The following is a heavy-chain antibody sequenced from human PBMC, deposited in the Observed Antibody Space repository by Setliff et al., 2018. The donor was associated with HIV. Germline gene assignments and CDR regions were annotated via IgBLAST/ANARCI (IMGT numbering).Heavy chain of an antibody. Sequence: ASVKVSCKASGGTFSSYAISWVRQAPGQGLEWMGGIIPILGIANYAQKFQGRVTITTDESRTTSYMELSSLRFEDTAVYFCARVAHSSSYHYYGMDVWGQGTTVTVSS. CDR1: GGTFSSYA. D-gene: IGHD6-19*01. CDR2: IIPILGIA. J-gene: IGHJ6*02. V-gene: IGHV1-69*10. CDR3: ARVAHSSSYHYYGMDV.